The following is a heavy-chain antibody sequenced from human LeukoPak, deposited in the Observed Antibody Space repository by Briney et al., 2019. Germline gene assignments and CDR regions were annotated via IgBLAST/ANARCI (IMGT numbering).Heavy chain of an antibody. CDR1: GYSDNFYG. D-gene: IGHD2-8*01. CDR3: AGSLGYCTSNVCYLKY. CDR2: ISAQHGQA. V-gene: IGHV1-18*04. Sequence: ASVKVSCKTSGYSDNFYGITWVRQVAGQGPEWMGWISAQHGQAEYAPNSQDRVTMTTDTYTNTAYMELKSLRSDDTAVYYCAGSLGYCTSNVCYLKYWGQGTLVTVSS. J-gene: IGHJ4*02.